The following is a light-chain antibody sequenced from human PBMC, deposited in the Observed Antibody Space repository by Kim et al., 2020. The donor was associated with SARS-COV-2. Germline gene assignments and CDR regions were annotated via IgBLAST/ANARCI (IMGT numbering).Light chain of an antibody. J-gene: IGLJ3*02. V-gene: IGLV1-36*01. CDR1: SSNIGNNT. CDR3: ATWDDRVNGWV. Sequence: RCTIACSGRSSNIGNNTVRGDQQLPGKTPKLLIYYDTVLPSGVSDRFSASKSGTSASLAISGLRSEDEGDYYCATWDDRVNGWVFGGGTKLTVL. CDR2: YDT.